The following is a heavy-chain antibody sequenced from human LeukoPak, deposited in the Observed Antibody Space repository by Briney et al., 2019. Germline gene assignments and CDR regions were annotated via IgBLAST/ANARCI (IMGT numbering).Heavy chain of an antibody. D-gene: IGHD3-10*01. V-gene: IGHV5-51*01. CDR2: IYPGDSDT. J-gene: IGHJ4*02. CDR3: ARVGIWFGELLDY. CDR1: GYTFTSYD. Sequence: KVSCKASGYTFTSYDINWVRQMPGKGLEWMGIIYPGDSDTRYSPSFQGQVTISADKSISTAYLQWSSLKASDTAMYYCARVGIWFGELLDYWGQGTLVTVSS.